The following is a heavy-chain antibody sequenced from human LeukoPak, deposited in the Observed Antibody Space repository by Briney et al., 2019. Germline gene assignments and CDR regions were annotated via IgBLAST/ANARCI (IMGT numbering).Heavy chain of an antibody. J-gene: IGHJ4*02. CDR1: GFTSSTAW. D-gene: IGHD2-8*01. CDR3: ARDTNGEGDY. CDR2: MRQDGSDK. V-gene: IGHV3-7*01. Sequence: PGGSLTLSCAVSGFTSSTAWLTWVRQAPGKGLEWVADMRQDGSDKYYVDSVKGRFTISRDNTKNSLYLQMNSLRAEDTAVYYCARDTNGEGDYWGQGTLVIVSS.